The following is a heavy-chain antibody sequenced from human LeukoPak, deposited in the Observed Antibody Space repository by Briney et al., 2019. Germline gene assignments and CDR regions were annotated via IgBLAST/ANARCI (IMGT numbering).Heavy chain of an antibody. J-gene: IGHJ4*02. CDR2: IYYSGST. V-gene: IGHV4-39*01. CDR1: GGSISSSSYY. D-gene: IGHD3-9*01. Sequence: SETLSLTCTVSGGSISSSSYYWGWIRQPPGKGLEWIGSIYYSGSTYYNPSLKSRVTISVDTSKNQFSLKLSSVTAADTAVYYCARGGRVRYFDWLLEVDYWGQGTLVTVSS. CDR3: ARGGRVRYFDWLLEVDY.